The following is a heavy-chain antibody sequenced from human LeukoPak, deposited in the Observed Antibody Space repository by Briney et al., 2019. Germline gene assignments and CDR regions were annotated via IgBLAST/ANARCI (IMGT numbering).Heavy chain of an antibody. CDR1: VYTFIDHW. CDR2: INPTGTAT. CDR3: ARDNSVGDIAWWLDA. J-gene: IGHJ5*02. V-gene: IGHV1-46*01. D-gene: IGHD1-26*01. Sequence: EASVKVSCKASVYTFIDHWMHWVRQAPGQGLEWVGLINPTGTATLYAQKFHGRITLTRDMSATTDYMELSSLTSDDTAVYYCARDNSVGDIAWWLDAWGEETLLTVSS.